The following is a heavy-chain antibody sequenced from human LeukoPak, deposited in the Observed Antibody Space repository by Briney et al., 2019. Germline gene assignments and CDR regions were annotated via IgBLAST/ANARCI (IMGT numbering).Heavy chain of an antibody. CDR2: IHYSGST. Sequence: SETLSLTCTVSGGSISSYYWSWIRQPPGKGLEWIGYIHYSGSTNYNPSLKSRVTISVDTSKNQFSLKLSSVTAADTAVYYCARHVKPSDLLDYWGQGTLVTVSS. D-gene: IGHD2-21*02. J-gene: IGHJ4*02. CDR3: ARHVKPSDLLDY. V-gene: IGHV4-59*08. CDR1: GGSISSYY.